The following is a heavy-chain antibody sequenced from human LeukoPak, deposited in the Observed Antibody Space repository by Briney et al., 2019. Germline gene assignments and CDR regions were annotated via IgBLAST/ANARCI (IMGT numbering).Heavy chain of an antibody. D-gene: IGHD3-10*01. J-gene: IGHJ4*02. Sequence: GGSLRLSCAASGFTFSSYAMNWVRQAPGKGLEWVSGISGSGSGSNTYYADSVKGRFTISRDNSKNTLYLQLNSLRAEDMAVYYCAKTGSRAQGGLDYWGQGTLVTVSS. V-gene: IGHV3-23*01. CDR2: ISGSGSGSNT. CDR1: GFTFSSYA. CDR3: AKTGSRAQGGLDY.